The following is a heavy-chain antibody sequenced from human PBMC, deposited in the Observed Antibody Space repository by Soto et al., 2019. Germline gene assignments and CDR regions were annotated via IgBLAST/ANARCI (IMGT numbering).Heavy chain of an antibody. CDR3: ARESEDLTSNFDY. CDR2: ISSSTNYI. Sequence: GGSLRLSCAASGFTFNRDSMNWVRQAPGKGLEWVSSISSSTNYIYYGDSMKVRFTISRDNAKNSLYLEMNSLRAEDTAVYYCARESEDLTSNFDYWGQGTLVTVST. V-gene: IGHV3-21*06. J-gene: IGHJ4*02. CDR1: GFTFNRDS.